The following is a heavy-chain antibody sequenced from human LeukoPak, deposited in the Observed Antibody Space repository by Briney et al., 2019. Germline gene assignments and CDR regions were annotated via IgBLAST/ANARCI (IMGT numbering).Heavy chain of an antibody. J-gene: IGHJ6*03. D-gene: IGHD4-11*01. V-gene: IGHV1-2*02. CDR2: INPNSGGT. Sequence: ASVKVSRKASGYTFTGYYMHWVRQAPGQGLEWMGWINPNSGGTNYAQKFQGRVTMTRDMSTSTVYMELSSLRSEDTAVYYCARDGENYSNSYYYYYYMDVWGKGTTVTVSS. CDR3: ARDGENYSNSYYYYYYMDV. CDR1: GYTFTGYY.